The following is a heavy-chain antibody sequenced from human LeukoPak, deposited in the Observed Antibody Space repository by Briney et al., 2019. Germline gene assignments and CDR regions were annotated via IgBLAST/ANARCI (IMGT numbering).Heavy chain of an antibody. J-gene: IGHJ4*02. D-gene: IGHD3-9*01. Sequence: ASVKVSCKASGYTFTGYYMHWVRQAPGQGLGWMGWINPNSGGTNYAQKFQGRVTMTRDTSISTAYMELSRLRSDDTAVYYCARAQYYDILTGYYPTSYYFDYWGQGTLVTVSS. CDR3: ARAQYYDILTGYYPTSYYFDY. CDR1: GYTFTGYY. CDR2: INPNSGGT. V-gene: IGHV1-2*02.